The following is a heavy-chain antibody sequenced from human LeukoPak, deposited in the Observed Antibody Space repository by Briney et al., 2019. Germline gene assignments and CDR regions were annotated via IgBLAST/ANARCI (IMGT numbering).Heavy chain of an antibody. D-gene: IGHD3-22*01. V-gene: IGHV5-51*01. J-gene: IGHJ6*02. CDR3: ARLSFMNYYDSSGSGMDV. CDR1: GYSFRDFW. CDR2: SYPGDSGT. Sequence: GESLKISCKGSGYSFRDFWIGWVRQMSGKGLEWMGISYPGDSGTRYSPSFQGQVTFSVDKSINTAYLQWSSLKASDTAMYYCARLSFMNYYDSSGSGMDVWGQGTTVTVSS.